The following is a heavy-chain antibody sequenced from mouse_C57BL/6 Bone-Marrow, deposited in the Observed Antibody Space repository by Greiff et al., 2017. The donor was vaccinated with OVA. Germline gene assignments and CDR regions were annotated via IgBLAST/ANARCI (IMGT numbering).Heavy chain of an antibody. J-gene: IGHJ4*01. D-gene: IGHD2-1*01. CDR1: GYTFTSYW. CDR2: IDPSDSYT. V-gene: IGHV1-69*01. CDR3: ARGGNGNGGVYYAMDY. Sequence: QVQLQQPGAELVMPGASVKLSCKASGYTFTSYWMHWVKQRPGQGLEWIGEIDPSDSYTNYNQKFKGKSTLTVDKSSSTAYMQLSSLTSEDSAVYYGARGGNGNGGVYYAMDYGGQGTSVTVSS.